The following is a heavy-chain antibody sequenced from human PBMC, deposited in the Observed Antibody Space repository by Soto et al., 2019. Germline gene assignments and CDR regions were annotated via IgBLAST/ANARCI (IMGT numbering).Heavy chain of an antibody. V-gene: IGHV4-59*01. CDR3: AREIYGDHIDY. D-gene: IGHD4-17*01. Sequence: SETLSLTCTVSGGSISSYYWSWIRQPPGKGLEWIGYIYYSGSTNYNPSLKSRVTISVDTSKNQFSLKLSSVTAADTAVYYCAREIYGDHIDYWGQGTLVTVS. CDR1: GGSISSYY. CDR2: IYYSGST. J-gene: IGHJ4*02.